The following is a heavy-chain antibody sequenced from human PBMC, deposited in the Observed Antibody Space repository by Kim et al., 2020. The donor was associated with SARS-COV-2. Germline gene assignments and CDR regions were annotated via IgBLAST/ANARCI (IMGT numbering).Heavy chain of an antibody. V-gene: IGHV3-23*01. J-gene: IGHJ4*02. CDR1: GFTFTGYA. CDR2: IVGSDGTT. D-gene: IGHD5-12*01. CDR3: MKGGWGWIWDH. Sequence: GGSLRLSCTTSGFTFTGYAKSWVRQAPGKGLEWVSSIVGSDGTTYYVDSVKGRFTISRDNSKNTLYLQMDSLRADDTAVYYCMKGGWGWIWDHWGQGTLV.